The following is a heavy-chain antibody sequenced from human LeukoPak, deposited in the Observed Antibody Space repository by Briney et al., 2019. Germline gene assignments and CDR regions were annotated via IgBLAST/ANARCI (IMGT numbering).Heavy chain of an antibody. D-gene: IGHD2-21*01. CDR1: GFIFSNYG. CDR2: IWYDGSKK. Sequence: GGSLRLSCAPSGFIFSNYGMHWVRQAPGKGMEWVGVIWYDGSKKEYADSVKGRFTISRDNSKNTLYLQMNSLRAEDTAVYYCARDKNYSPDYWGQGTLVSVSS. J-gene: IGHJ4*02. V-gene: IGHV3-33*01. CDR3: ARDKNYSPDY.